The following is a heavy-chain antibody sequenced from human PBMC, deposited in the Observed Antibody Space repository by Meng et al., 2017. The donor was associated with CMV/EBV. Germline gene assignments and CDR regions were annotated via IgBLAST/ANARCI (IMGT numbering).Heavy chain of an antibody. J-gene: IGHJ3*02. CDR2: INPNSGGT. D-gene: IGHD2-15*01. CDR3: AREGRSGERGDAFDI. V-gene: IGHV1-2*02. CDR1: GYTFTGYY. Sequence: ASVKVSCKASGYTFTGYYMHWGRQAPGQGLEWMGWINPNSGGTNYAQKFQGRVTMTRDTSISTAYMELSRLRSDDTAVYYCAREGRSGERGDAFDIWGQGTMVTVSS.